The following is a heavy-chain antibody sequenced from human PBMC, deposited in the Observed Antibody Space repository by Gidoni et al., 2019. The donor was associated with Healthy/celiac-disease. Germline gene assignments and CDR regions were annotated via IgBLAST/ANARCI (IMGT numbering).Heavy chain of an antibody. D-gene: IGHD4-17*01. V-gene: IGHV1-8*01. CDR1: GYTFPSYD. Sequence: QVQLVPSGAEVKKPGASVKVSCKASGYTFPSYDINWVRQATGQGLELMGWMNPNSGNTVDAQKFQGGVTMTRNTAISTAYMELSSRRSEDTAVYYRARGLVDYGDCNWFDPWGQGTLVTVSS. CDR3: ARGLVDYGDCNWFDP. J-gene: IGHJ5*02. CDR2: MNPNSGNT.